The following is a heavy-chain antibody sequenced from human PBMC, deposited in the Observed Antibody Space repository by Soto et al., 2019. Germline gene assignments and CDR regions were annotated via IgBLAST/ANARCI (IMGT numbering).Heavy chain of an antibody. Sequence: SETLSLTCTVSGDSIYSGTYYWGWIRQPPGKGLEWIGSIYYSGDSYYNPSLKSRVTIAADTSKNQFSLRLTPVTAADTAVYYCARHRGVTPSYWGQGTLVTVSS. CDR3: ARHRGVTPSY. J-gene: IGHJ4*02. CDR1: GDSIYSGTYY. V-gene: IGHV4-39*01. D-gene: IGHD2-8*01. CDR2: IYYSGDS.